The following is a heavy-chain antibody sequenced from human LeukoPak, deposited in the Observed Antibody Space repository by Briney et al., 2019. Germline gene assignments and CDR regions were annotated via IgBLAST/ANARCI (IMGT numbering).Heavy chain of an antibody. J-gene: IGHJ4*02. CDR1: GGSISSYY. D-gene: IGHD3-10*01. CDR3: ARTTMVRGVTFDY. V-gene: IGHV4-59*08. Sequence: SETLSLTCTVSGGSISSYYWSWIRQPPGKGLEWIGYIYYSGSTNYNPSLKSRVTISVDTSKNQFSLKLSSVTAADTAVYYCARTTMVRGVTFDYWGQGTLVTVSS. CDR2: IYYSGST.